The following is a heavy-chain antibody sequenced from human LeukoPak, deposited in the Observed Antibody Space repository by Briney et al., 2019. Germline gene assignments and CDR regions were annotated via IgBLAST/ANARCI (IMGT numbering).Heavy chain of an antibody. J-gene: IGHJ4*02. V-gene: IGHV4-61*02. CDR2: IYISGST. D-gene: IGHD6-13*01. CDR1: GGSISSGSYY. Sequence: SETLSLTCTVSGGSISSGSYYWSWIRQPAGKRLEWIGRIYISGSTNYNPSLKSRVTISVDTHKNQFSLRLSSVTAADTAVYYCARDSYSSSWYFNNWGQGTLVTVSS. CDR3: ARDSYSSSWYFNN.